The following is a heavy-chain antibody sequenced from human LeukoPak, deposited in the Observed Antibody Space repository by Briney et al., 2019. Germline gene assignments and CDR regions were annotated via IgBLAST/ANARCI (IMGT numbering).Heavy chain of an antibody. Sequence: GGSLRLSCAASGFTFSSYGMHWVRQAPGKGLEWVAVIWYDGSNKYYADSMKGRFTISRDNSKSTLYLQMNSLRVEDTAVYYCATVAQIPAWGQGTLVTVSS. V-gene: IGHV3-33*01. CDR3: ATVAQIPA. J-gene: IGHJ4*02. D-gene: IGHD2-15*01. CDR1: GFTFSSYG. CDR2: IWYDGSNK.